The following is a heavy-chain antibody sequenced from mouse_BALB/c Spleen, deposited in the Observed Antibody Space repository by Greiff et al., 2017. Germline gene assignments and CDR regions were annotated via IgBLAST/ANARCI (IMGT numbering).Heavy chain of an antibody. Sequence: DVKLQESGPSLVKPSQTLSLTCSVTGDSITSGYWNWIRKFPGNKLEYMGYISYSGSTYYNPSLKSRISITRDTSKNQYYLQLNSVTTEDTATYYCARKGDGNYYFDVWGAGTTVTVSS. J-gene: IGHJ1*01. CDR2: ISYSGST. CDR1: GDSITSGY. V-gene: IGHV3-8*02. D-gene: IGHD2-1*01. CDR3: ARKGDGNYYFDV.